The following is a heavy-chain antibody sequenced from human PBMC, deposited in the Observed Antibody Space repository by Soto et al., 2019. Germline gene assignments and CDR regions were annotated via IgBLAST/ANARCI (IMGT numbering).Heavy chain of an antibody. V-gene: IGHV4-34*01. CDR3: ARLDSSGYYYPFDY. Sequence: NPSETLSLTCAVYGGSFSGYYWSWIRQPPGKGLEWIGEINHSGSTNYNPSLKSRVTISVDTSKNQFSLKLSSVTAADTAVYYCARLDSSGYYYPFDYWGQGTLVTVSS. CDR1: GGSFSGYY. CDR2: INHSGST. D-gene: IGHD3-22*01. J-gene: IGHJ4*02.